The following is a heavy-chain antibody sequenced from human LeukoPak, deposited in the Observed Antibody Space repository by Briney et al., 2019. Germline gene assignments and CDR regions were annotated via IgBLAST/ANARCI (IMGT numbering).Heavy chain of an antibody. D-gene: IGHD6-6*01. CDR2: INPSGDTT. V-gene: IGHV1-46*01. CDR1: GYTFTTYW. CDR3: ASTSIAAVSYYYYYMDV. J-gene: IGHJ6*03. Sequence: ASVKVSCKASGYTFTTYWMHWVRQAPGQGLEWMGIINPSGDTTIYAQKFQGRVAMTRDMSTSTVYMELYSLRSEDTAVYYCASTSIAAVSYYYYYMDVWGKGTTVTVSS.